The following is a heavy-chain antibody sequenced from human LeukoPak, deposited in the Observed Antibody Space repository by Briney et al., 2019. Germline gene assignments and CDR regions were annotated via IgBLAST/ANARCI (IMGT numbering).Heavy chain of an antibody. D-gene: IGHD5-18*01. CDR1: GYTFTSYA. V-gene: IGHV1-3*01. J-gene: IGHJ4*02. CDR3: ARTTAMVTIFDY. Sequence: ATVKVSCKASGYTFTSYAMHWVRQAPGQRLEWMGWINAGNGNTKYSQKFQGRVTITRDTSASTAYMELSSLRSEDTAVYYCARTTAMVTIFDYWGQGTLVTVSS. CDR2: INAGNGNT.